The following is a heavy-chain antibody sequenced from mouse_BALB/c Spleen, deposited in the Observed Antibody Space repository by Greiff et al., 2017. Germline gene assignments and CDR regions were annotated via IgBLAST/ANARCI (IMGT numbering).Heavy chain of an antibody. D-gene: IGHD2-4*01. CDR3: ARFDYDSYFDY. V-gene: IGHV1-20*02. Sequence: EVKLMESGPELVKPGASVKISCKASGYSFTGYFMNWVMQSHGKSLEWIGRINPYNGDTFYNQKFKGKATLTVDKSSSTAHMELRSLASEDSAVYYCARFDYDSYFDYWGQGTTLTVSS. CDR2: INPYNGDT. CDR1: GYSFTGYF. J-gene: IGHJ2*01.